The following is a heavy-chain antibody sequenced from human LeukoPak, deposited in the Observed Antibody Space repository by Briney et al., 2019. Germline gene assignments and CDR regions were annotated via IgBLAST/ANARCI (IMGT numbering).Heavy chain of an antibody. CDR2: ISAYNGNT. D-gene: IGHD3-16*02. CDR1: GCTFTSYG. Sequence: ASVKVSCKASGCTFTSYGISWVRQAPGQGLEWMGWISAYNGNTNYAQKLQGRVTLTTDTSTSTAYMELRSLRSDDTAVYYCARVPSYRPLDYWGQGTLVTVSS. J-gene: IGHJ4*02. V-gene: IGHV1-18*01. CDR3: ARVPSYRPLDY.